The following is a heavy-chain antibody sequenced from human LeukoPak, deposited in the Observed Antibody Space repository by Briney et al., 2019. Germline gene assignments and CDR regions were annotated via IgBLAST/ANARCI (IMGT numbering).Heavy chain of an antibody. V-gene: IGHV4-34*01. CDR1: GGSFSGYY. D-gene: IGHD1-26*01. CDR2: INQSGST. Sequence: SETLSLTCAVYGGSFSGYYWSWIRQPPGKGLEWFGEINQSGSTNYNPSLKSRVTISVDTSKNQFSLKLSSVAAADTAVYYCARVYWSKKVGATNADYWGQGTLVTVSS. CDR3: ARVYWSKKVGATNADY. J-gene: IGHJ4*02.